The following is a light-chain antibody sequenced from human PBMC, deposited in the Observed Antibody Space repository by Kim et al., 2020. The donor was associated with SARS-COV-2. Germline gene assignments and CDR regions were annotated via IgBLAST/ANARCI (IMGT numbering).Light chain of an antibody. Sequence: FPGARATLSCWASQSVSSGYLAWYQQKPGQTPRLLVWGAFNRAGGIPDRFSGSGSGTDFTLTISRLEPEDFAVYYCQQYHTSPRTFGQGTKVDIK. V-gene: IGKV3-20*01. CDR3: QQYHTSPRT. J-gene: IGKJ1*01. CDR1: QSVSSGY. CDR2: GAF.